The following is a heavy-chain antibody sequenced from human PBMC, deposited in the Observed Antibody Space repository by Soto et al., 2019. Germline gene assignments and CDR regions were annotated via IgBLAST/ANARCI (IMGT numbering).Heavy chain of an antibody. Sequence: QVPLVESGGGVVQPGRSLRLSCTASGFTFDSHTMHWVRQSPGKGLEWVALISFDGSLKYDSDSVKGRFSISRDNSKNTVFLEMNSLRPEDTAVYYCARTYSSSWNYLDYWGQGVQVIVSS. CDR3: ARTYSSSWNYLDY. J-gene: IGHJ4*02. V-gene: IGHV3-30*04. CDR1: GFTFDSHT. CDR2: ISFDGSLK. D-gene: IGHD6-13*01.